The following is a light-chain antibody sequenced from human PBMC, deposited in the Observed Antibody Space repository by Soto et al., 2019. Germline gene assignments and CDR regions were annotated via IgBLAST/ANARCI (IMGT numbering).Light chain of an antibody. CDR1: QSISSW. Sequence: DIHMTQSPSTLSASVGHRFTITCRASQSISSWLAWYQQKTGKAPKLLIYKASSLESGVPSRLRGSGSGTDFTLTISSLQPEDFETYYCLLDFSYFWAFGQGTKVDIK. CDR2: KAS. CDR3: LLDFSYFWA. J-gene: IGKJ1*01. V-gene: IGKV1-5*03.